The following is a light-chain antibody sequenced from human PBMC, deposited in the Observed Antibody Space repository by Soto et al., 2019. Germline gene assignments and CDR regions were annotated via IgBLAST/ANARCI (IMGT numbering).Light chain of an antibody. Sequence: QLVLTQSPSASASLGASVKLTCTLSSGHSNYAIAWHQQQPGKGPRFLMKLNSDGSHKRGDGIPDRFSGSSSGAERYLTISSLQSEDEADYYCQTWGTGIRVFGGGTKLTVL. V-gene: IGLV4-69*01. CDR2: LNSDGSH. CDR1: SGHSNYA. CDR3: QTWGTGIRV. J-gene: IGLJ2*01.